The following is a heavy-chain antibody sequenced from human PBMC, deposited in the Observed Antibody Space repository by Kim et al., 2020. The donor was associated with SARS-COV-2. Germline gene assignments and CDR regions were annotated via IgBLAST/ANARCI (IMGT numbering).Heavy chain of an antibody. V-gene: IGHV1-8*01. J-gene: IGHJ3*02. CDR3: ARGPHYYGSAPYGAFDI. CDR1: GYTFTSYD. CDR2: MNPNSGNT. Sequence: ASVKVSCKASGYTFTSYDINWVRQATGQGLEWMGWMNPNSGNTGYAQKFQGRVTMTRNTSISTAYMELSSLRSEDTAVYYCARGPHYYGSAPYGAFDIWGQGTMVTVSS. D-gene: IGHD3-10*01.